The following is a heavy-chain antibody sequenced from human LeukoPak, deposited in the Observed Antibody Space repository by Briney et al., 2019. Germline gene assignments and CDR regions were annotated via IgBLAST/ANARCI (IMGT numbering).Heavy chain of an antibody. CDR1: GLTFSSYS. D-gene: IGHD3-3*01. CDR2: ISSSSSTI. CDR3: ARVGVGGFDY. Sequence: PGGSLRLSCAASGLTFSSYSMNWVRQAPGKGLEWVSYISSSSSTIYYADSVKGRFTISRDNAKNSLYLQMNSLRAEDTAVYYCARVGVGGFDYWGQGTLVTVSS. V-gene: IGHV3-48*04. J-gene: IGHJ4*02.